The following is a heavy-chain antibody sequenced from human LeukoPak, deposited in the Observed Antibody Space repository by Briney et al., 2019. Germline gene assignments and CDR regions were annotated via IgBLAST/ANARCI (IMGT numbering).Heavy chain of an antibody. Sequence: SQTLSLTCTVSGDSITSGSYYWTWIRQPAGKGLEWIGRIYTSGNTNYNPSLKSRVTISRHTSKNQFSLKLNSVTAADTAVYFCARGTTFAVAYWFDYWGQGALVTVSS. V-gene: IGHV4-61*02. D-gene: IGHD6-19*01. CDR3: ARGTTFAVAYWFDY. CDR2: IYTSGNT. CDR1: GDSITSGSYY. J-gene: IGHJ4*02.